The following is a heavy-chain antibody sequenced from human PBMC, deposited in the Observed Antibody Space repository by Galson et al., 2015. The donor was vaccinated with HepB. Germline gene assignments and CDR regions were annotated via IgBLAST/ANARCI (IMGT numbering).Heavy chain of an antibody. D-gene: IGHD6-19*01. V-gene: IGHV3-30*18. CDR2: ISXXXXXQ. Sequence: SLRLSCAASGFRFXRXXMDWXXXXPGXGLXXXAVISXXXXXQYYGDSVXGRFTISRDNSKSTLFLQMNSLRAEDTAVYYCAKGDKLGWSTHDAFHIWGQGTVVTVSS. CDR3: AKGDKLGWSTHDAFHI. CDR1: GFRFXRXX. J-gene: IGHJ3*02.